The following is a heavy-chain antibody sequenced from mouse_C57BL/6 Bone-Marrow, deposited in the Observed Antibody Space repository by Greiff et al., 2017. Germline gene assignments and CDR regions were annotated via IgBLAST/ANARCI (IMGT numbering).Heavy chain of an antibody. CDR2: INPSSGYT. CDR1: GYTFTSYT. V-gene: IGHV1-4*01. CDR3: ARSGFRAMDY. J-gene: IGHJ4*01. Sequence: QVHVKQSGAELARPGASVKMSCKASGYTFTSYTMHWVKQRPGQGLEWIGYINPSSGYTKYNQKFKDKATLTADKSSSTAYMQLSSLTSEDSAVYYCARSGFRAMDYWGQGTSVTVSS. D-gene: IGHD3-1*01.